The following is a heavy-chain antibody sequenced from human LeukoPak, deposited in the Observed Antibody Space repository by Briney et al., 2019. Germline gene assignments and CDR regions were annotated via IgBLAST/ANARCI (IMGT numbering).Heavy chain of an antibody. CDR2: ISAYNGNT. CDR1: GYTFTSYG. Sequence: GASVKVSCKASGYTFTSYGISWVRQAPGQGLEWMGWISAYNGNTNYAQKLQGRVTMTTDTSTSTAYMELRSLRAEDTAVYYCAREVQLWLSKGYFDYWGQGTLVTVSS. D-gene: IGHD5-18*01. CDR3: AREVQLWLSKGYFDY. J-gene: IGHJ4*02. V-gene: IGHV1-18*01.